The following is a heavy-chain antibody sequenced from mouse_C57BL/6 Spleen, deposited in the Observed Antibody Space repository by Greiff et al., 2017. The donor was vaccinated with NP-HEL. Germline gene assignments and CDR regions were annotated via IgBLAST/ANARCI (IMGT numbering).Heavy chain of an antibody. V-gene: IGHV1-15*01. CDR2: IDPETGGT. D-gene: IGHD1-1*01. Sequence: VQLQQSGAELVRPGASVTLSCKASGYTFTDYEMHWVKQTPVHGLEWIGAIDPETGGTAYNQKFKGKAILTADKSSSTAYMELRSRTSEDSAVYYCTRSGTTEVADWYFDVWGTGTTVTVSS. CDR1: GYTFTDYE. CDR3: TRSGTTEVADWYFDV. J-gene: IGHJ1*03.